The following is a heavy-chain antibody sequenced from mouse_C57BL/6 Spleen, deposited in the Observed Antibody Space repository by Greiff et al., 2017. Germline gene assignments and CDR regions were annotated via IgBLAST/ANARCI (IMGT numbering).Heavy chain of an antibody. CDR1: GYTFTSYW. CDR2: IDPADSET. CDR3: ASRSYYGSSYLDY. J-gene: IGHJ2*01. D-gene: IGHD1-1*01. V-gene: IGHV1-52*01. Sequence: QVQLQQPGAELVRPGSSVKLSCKASGYTFTSYWMPWVKQRPIQGLEWIGNIDPADSETHYNQKFKGKATLTVDKSSSTAYMQHISLTAEDSAVYYCASRSYYGSSYLDYWGQGTTLTVSS.